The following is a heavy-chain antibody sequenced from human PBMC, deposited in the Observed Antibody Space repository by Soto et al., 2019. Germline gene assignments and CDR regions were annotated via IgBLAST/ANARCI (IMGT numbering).Heavy chain of an antibody. Sequence: QMQLVQSGPEVKKPGTSVKVSCKASGFTFTSSAVQWVRQARGQRLEWIGWIVVGSGNTNYAQKFQERVTITRDMSTSTVYFELCSLRSEDTAVYYCAADRTYCGGYCYVDCGQGTLVTVAS. CDR1: GFTFTSSA. CDR2: IVVGSGNT. D-gene: IGHD2-21*02. V-gene: IGHV1-58*01. J-gene: IGHJ4*02. CDR3: AADRTYCGGYCYVD.